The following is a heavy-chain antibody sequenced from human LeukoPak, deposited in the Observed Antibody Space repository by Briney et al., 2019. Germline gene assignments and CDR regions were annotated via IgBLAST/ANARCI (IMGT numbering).Heavy chain of an antibody. J-gene: IGHJ4*02. CDR1: GGSISSSSYY. CDR2: IYYSGST. Sequence: NASETLSLTCTVSGGSISSSSYYWGWIRQPPGKGLEWIGSIYYSGSTYYNPSLKSRVTISVDTSKNQFSLKLSSVTAADTAVYYCARAVNPLWLTYYFDYWGQGTLVTVSS. V-gene: IGHV4-39*07. D-gene: IGHD5-18*01. CDR3: ARAVNPLWLTYYFDY.